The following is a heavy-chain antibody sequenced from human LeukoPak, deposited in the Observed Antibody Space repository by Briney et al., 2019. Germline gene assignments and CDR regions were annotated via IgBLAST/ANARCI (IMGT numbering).Heavy chain of an antibody. V-gene: IGHV3-7*01. CDR2: INPDGSDK. D-gene: IGHD1-7*01. CDR1: GLTFSSNW. Sequence: GGSLRLSCAASGLTFSSNWMTWVRQAPGKGLEWLANINPDGSDKSYVDSMKGRFTISRDNAKNSLYLQMNGLRADDPAVYYCARHSDWSYDYWGQGTLVTVSS. CDR3: ARHSDWSYDY. J-gene: IGHJ4*02.